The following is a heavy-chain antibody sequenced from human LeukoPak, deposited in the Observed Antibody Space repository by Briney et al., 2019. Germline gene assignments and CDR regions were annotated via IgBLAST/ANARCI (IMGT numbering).Heavy chain of an antibody. CDR2: IKSKTDGGTT. J-gene: IGHJ4*02. CDR1: GFTFSNAW. V-gene: IGHV3-15*01. Sequence: GGSLRLSCAASGFTFSNAWMSWVRQAPGKGLEWVGRIKSKTDGGTTDYAAPVKGRFTISRDDSKNTLYLQMNGLKTEDTAVYYCTTDDYYDSSGYYLPIDYWGQGTLVTVSS. D-gene: IGHD3-22*01. CDR3: TTDDYYDSSGYYLPIDY.